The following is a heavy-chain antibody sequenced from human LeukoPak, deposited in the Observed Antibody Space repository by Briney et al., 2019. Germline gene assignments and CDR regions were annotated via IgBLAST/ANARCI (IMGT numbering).Heavy chain of an antibody. J-gene: IGHJ4*02. CDR1: GGSISGYS. D-gene: IGHD6-6*01. Sequence: SETLSLTCTVSGGSISGYSWSWIRQPPGKGLEWIGYIFYSGSTNYNPSLQSRVTISLDTSKNQFSLKLSSVTAADTAVYYCARVTSSSLRFDYWGQGTLVTV. CDR3: ARVTSSSLRFDY. V-gene: IGHV4-59*01. CDR2: IFYSGST.